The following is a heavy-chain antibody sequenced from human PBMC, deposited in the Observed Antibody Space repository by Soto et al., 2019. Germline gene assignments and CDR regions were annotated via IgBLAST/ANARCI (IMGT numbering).Heavy chain of an antibody. CDR1: GGCISSYY. CDR2: INNSGST. D-gene: IGHD1-26*01. V-gene: IGHV4-59*01. J-gene: IGHJ5*02. CDR3: ARGYSATYGRLDP. Sequence: QVQLQESGPGLVKPSETLSLTCTVSGGCISSYYWSWILQPPWKGLEWIGYINNSGSTKYNPSLKSRVTISIDTSKNQFSLKLSSVTAADTAVYYCARGYSATYGRLDPWGQGTLVTVSS.